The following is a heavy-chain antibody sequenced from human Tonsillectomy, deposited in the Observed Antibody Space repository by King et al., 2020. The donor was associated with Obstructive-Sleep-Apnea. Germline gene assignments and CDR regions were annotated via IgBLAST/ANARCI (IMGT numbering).Heavy chain of an antibody. CDR2: IRSDGSNK. J-gene: IGHJ6*02. Sequence: VQLVESGGGVVQPGGSLRLSCAASGFTFSSYGMHWVRQAPGKGLEWVAFIRSDGSNKYYADSVKGRFTISSDNSKNTLYLQMNSLRAEDTAVYYCARHPVPDGSGTILIPYGIDVWGQGTTVTVSS. D-gene: IGHD3-10*01. CDR3: ARHPVPDGSGTILIPYGIDV. V-gene: IGHV3-30*02. CDR1: GFTFSSYG.